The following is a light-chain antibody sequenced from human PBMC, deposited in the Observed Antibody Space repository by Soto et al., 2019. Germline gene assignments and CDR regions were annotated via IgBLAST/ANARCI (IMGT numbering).Light chain of an antibody. J-gene: IGLJ2*01. Sequence: QSVLTQPPSASGSPGQSVTISCTGTSSDVGGYKYVSWYQQHPAKAPKLMIYEVSERPSGVPDRFSGSKSGNTASLTVSGLQAEDEADYYCSSYAGRSLVFGGGTKLTVL. CDR1: SSDVGGYKY. CDR2: EVS. V-gene: IGLV2-8*01. CDR3: SSYAGRSLV.